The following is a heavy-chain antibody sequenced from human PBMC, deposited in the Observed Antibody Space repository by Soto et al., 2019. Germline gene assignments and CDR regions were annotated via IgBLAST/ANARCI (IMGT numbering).Heavy chain of an antibody. CDR2: MYQKGKT. V-gene: IGHV4-38-2*01. D-gene: IGHD3-9*01. J-gene: IGHJ5*02. CDR1: GYSINDEYY. CDR3: ARVDDILAGRGWFDP. Sequence: SEPLSLTCVVSGYSINDEYYWGWMRQPPRKGLEWIGSMYQKGKTNYNPSLESRVSLSIDTSKNQFSLNLTSVTAADTDWYYCARVDDILAGRGWFDPWGQGTLVTVSS.